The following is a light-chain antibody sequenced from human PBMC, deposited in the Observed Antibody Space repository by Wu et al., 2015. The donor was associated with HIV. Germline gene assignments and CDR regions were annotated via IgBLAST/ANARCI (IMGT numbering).Light chain of an antibody. V-gene: IGKV3-20*01. Sequence: EIVLTQSPGTLSLSPGDRATLSCRASQSVRSSYLAWYQQKPGQAPRLLIYGASIRATGIPDRFSGSGSGTDFTLTISRLEPEDFAVYYCHQYGSSPGTFGQGTKAGDQT. J-gene: IGKJ2*01. CDR2: GAS. CDR1: QSVRSSY. CDR3: HQYGSSPGT.